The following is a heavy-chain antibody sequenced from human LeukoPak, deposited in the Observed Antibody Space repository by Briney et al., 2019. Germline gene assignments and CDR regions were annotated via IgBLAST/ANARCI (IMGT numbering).Heavy chain of an antibody. J-gene: IGHJ5*02. CDR2: IYHSGST. V-gene: IGHV4-38-2*01. Sequence: SETLSLTCAVSGYSISSGYYWGWIRQPPGKGLEGIGSIYHSGSTYYNPSLKSRVTISVDTSKNQFSLKLSSVPAADTAVYYCARRRITMVRGEGWFDPWGQGTLVTVSS. CDR1: GYSISSGYY. CDR3: ARRRITMVRGEGWFDP. D-gene: IGHD3-10*01.